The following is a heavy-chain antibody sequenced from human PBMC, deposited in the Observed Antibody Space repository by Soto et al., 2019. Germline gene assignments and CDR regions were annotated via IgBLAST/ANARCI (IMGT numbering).Heavy chain of an antibody. D-gene: IGHD5-18*01. CDR3: AKMERTQLWLLVQN. CDR2: ITYGGSI. J-gene: IGHJ4*02. CDR1: GASITNDDFF. Sequence: LSLTCTVSGASITNDDFFWSWVRQHPDKGLEWLAYITYGGSIYYNPSLRSRLSVSIDKSKSQFSLNVRSVTAADTAVYFCAKMERTQLWLLVQNWGQGLPVTVSS. V-gene: IGHV4-31*03.